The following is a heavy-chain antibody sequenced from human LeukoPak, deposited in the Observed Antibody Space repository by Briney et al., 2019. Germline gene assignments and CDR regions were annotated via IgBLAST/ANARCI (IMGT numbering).Heavy chain of an antibody. D-gene: IGHD3-10*01. CDR3: ARDHWWSGSYIGGWFDP. CDR1: GYTFTSYG. V-gene: IGHV1-18*01. Sequence: ASVKVSCKASGYTFTSYGISWVRQAPGQGLEWMGWISAYNGNTKYSQKFQGRVTITRDTSASTAYMELSSLRSEDTAVYYCARDHWWSGSYIGGWFDPWGQGTLVTVSS. J-gene: IGHJ5*02. CDR2: ISAYNGNT.